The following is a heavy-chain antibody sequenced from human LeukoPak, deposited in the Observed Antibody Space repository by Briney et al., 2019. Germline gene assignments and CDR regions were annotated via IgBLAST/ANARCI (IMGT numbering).Heavy chain of an antibody. Sequence: GRSLRLSCAASGFTFSSYGMDWVRQAPGKGLEWVAVIWYDGSNKYYADSVKGRFTISRDNSKNTLYLQMNSLRAEDTAVYYCARDRSPKRYYGMDVWGQGTTVTVSS. V-gene: IGHV3-33*01. CDR1: GFTFSSYG. CDR2: IWYDGSNK. J-gene: IGHJ6*02. CDR3: ARDRSPKRYYGMDV.